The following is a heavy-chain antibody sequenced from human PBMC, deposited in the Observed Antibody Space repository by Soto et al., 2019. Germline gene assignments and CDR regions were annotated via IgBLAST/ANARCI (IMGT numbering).Heavy chain of an antibody. CDR3: AIIIVATIVGVYYFDY. Sequence: ASVKVSCKASGYTFTSYAMHWVRQAPGQRLEWMGWSNAGNGNTKYSQEFQGRVTITRDTSASTAYMELSSLRSEDMTVYYCAIIIVATIVGVYYFDYWGQGTLVTVSS. V-gene: IGHV1-3*02. CDR1: GYTFTSYA. J-gene: IGHJ4*02. D-gene: IGHD5-12*01. CDR2: SNAGNGNT.